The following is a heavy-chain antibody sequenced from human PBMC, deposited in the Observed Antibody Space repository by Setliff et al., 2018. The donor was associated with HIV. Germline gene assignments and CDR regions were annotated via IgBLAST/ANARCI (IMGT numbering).Heavy chain of an antibody. CDR3: ARIIAARRRGPHDFDS. CDR2: INHSGSA. CDR1: GGSFSGYS. J-gene: IGHJ4*02. D-gene: IGHD6-6*01. Sequence: PSETLSLTCVVYGGSFSGYSWTWIRQPPGKGLEWIGEINHSGSANRNPSLMGRVTMSVDTAKNQFSLGLSSVTAADTAVYFCARIIAARRRGPHDFDSWGQGTLVTVSS. V-gene: IGHV4-34*01.